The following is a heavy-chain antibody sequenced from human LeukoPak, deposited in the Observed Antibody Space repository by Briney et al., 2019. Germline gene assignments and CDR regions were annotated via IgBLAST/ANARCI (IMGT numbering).Heavy chain of an antibody. CDR1: GYIFTNYY. CDR3: ARDHGSAYYRAPRH. D-gene: IGHD3-10*01. J-gene: IGHJ4*02. Sequence: ASVKVSCKASGYIFTNYYMHWVRQAPGQGLEWMGTINPSGGSTTYAQKFQGKVTMTRDTSTSTVYMELSSLRSEDTAVYYCARDHGSAYYRAPRHWGQGTLVTVSS. V-gene: IGHV1-46*01. CDR2: INPSGGST.